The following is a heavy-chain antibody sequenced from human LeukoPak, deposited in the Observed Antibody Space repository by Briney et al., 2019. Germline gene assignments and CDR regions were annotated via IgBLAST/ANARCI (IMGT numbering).Heavy chain of an antibody. CDR1: GFSFSSYG. CDR3: ARILDSAWGELGY. V-gene: IGHV3-30*02. D-gene: IGHD6-19*01. CDR2: IRSDGSNK. Sequence: PGGSLRLSCAGPGFSFSSYGMHWVRQAPGKGLEWMAFIRSDGSNKYYADSVKGRFTISRDNSKNTLYLQMNSLRAEDTAVYYCARILDSAWGELGYWGQGTVVTVSS. J-gene: IGHJ4*02.